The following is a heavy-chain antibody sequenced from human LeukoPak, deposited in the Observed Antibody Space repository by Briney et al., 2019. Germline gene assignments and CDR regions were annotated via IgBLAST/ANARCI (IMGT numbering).Heavy chain of an antibody. CDR1: GGSFSGYQ. J-gene: IGHJ4*02. CDR3: ARIYGDYITY. Sequence: SETLSLTCAVYGGSFSGYQWGWVRQSPGKGLEGIGEINDGGTTNYNAALKSRVTISVDRSKNQFSLRLNSVTAADTAVYYCARIYGDYITYWGQGTLLTVSS. D-gene: IGHD4-17*01. V-gene: IGHV4-34*01. CDR2: INDGGTT.